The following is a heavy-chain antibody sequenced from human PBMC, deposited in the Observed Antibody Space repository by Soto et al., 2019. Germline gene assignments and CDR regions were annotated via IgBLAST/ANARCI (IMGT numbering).Heavy chain of an antibody. J-gene: IGHJ5*02. CDR1: GFTFSNAW. D-gene: IGHD6-13*01. Sequence: GGSLRLSCAASGFTFSNAWMSWVRQAPGKGLEWVGRIKSKTDGGTTDYAAPVKGRFTISRDDSKNTLYLQMNSLKTEDTAVYYCTTDPAAGMWGFDTWGQGTLVTVSS. CDR3: TTDPAAGMWGFDT. CDR2: IKSKTDGGTT. V-gene: IGHV3-15*01.